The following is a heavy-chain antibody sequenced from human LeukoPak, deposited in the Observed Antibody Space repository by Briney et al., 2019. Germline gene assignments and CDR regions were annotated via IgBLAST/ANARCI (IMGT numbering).Heavy chain of an antibody. D-gene: IGHD3-10*01. CDR1: GFTFDHYA. J-gene: IGHJ5*02. Sequence: GGSLRLSCAGSGFTFDHYAMHWVRQAPGQGLEWVSLISGGGGGTYYGDSVKGRFTISRDNSKNSLYLQMNSLRIEDTALYYCAKEISASGTIGNWFDPWGQGTLVTVFS. V-gene: IGHV3-43*02. CDR2: ISGGGGGT. CDR3: AKEISASGTIGNWFDP.